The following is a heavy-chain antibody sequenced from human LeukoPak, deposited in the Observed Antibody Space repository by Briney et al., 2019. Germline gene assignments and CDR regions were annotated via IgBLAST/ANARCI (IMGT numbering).Heavy chain of an antibody. CDR1: GGSISSSSYY. CDR2: IYYSGST. Sequence: SETLSLTCTVSGGSISSSSYYWGWIRQPPGKGLEWIGSIYYSGSTYYNPSLKSRVTISVDTSKIQISLKLNSVTAADTAVYYCASSRWRYGSVDYWGQGTLVTVSS. J-gene: IGHJ4*02. V-gene: IGHV4-39*01. CDR3: ASSRWRYGSVDY. D-gene: IGHD3-10*01.